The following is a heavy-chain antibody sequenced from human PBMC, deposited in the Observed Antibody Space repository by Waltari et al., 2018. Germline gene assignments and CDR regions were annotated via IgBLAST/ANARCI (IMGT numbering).Heavy chain of an antibody. CDR2: IRKDGSED. V-gene: IGHV3-7*01. J-gene: IGHJ4*02. CDR1: GFTFRDHW. D-gene: IGHD2-21*02. Sequence: EEQLVESGGGLVPPGESLRLSCVASGFTFRDHWMAWVRQAPGKELEWVAKIRKDGSEDMYVDSVKGRFSISKDNAKNSVFLQMNNLRAEDTAVYYCARDHWYSLDLWGQGTRVTVSP. CDR3: ARDHWYSLDL.